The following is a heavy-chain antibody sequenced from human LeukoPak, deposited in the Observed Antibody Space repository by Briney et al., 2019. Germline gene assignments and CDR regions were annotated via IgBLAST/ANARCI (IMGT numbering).Heavy chain of an antibody. J-gene: IGHJ4*02. D-gene: IGHD1-7*01. CDR1: GGSISTYY. CDR2: IYYSGST. Sequence: SETLSLTCTVSGGSISTYYWNWIRQPPGKGLEWIGYIYYSGSTNYNSSLKSRVTISLNTSKNQVSLNLNSLTTADTAVYYCARGGLTGTADNWGQGTLVTVSS. CDR3: ARGGLTGTADN. V-gene: IGHV4-59*01.